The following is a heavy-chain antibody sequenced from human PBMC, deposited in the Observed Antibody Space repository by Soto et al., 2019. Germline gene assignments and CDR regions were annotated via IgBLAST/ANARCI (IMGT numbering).Heavy chain of an antibody. V-gene: IGHV3-66*01. CDR1: GFTVSSNY. CDR2: IYSGGST. Sequence: GGSLRLSCAASGFTVSSNYMSWVRQAPGKGLEWVSVIYSGGSTYYADSVKGRFTISRDNSKNTLYLQMNSLRAEDTAVYYCARDRLEVVTATTPAHDYYYYYGMDVWGQGTTVTVSS. D-gene: IGHD2-21*02. J-gene: IGHJ6*02. CDR3: ARDRLEVVTATTPAHDYYYYYGMDV.